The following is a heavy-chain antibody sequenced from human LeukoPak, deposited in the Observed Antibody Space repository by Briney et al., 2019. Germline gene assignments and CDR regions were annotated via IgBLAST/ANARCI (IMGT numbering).Heavy chain of an antibody. CDR1: GGSISSGGYY. CDR3: ARGMGYYFDY. V-gene: IGHV4-31*03. J-gene: IGHJ4*02. CDR2: IYYSGST. D-gene: IGHD3-10*01. Sequence: SETLSLTCTVSGGSISSGGYYWSWIRQHPGKGLEWIGYIYYSGSTYYNPSLKSRVTISVDTPKNQFSLKLSSVTAADTAVYYCARGMGYYFDYWGQGTLVTVSS.